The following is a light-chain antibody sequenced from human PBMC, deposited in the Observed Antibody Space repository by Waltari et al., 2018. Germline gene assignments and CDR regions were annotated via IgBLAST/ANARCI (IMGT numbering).Light chain of an antibody. J-gene: IGKJ1*01. CDR1: EANNKW. V-gene: IGKV1-5*01. CDR2: DAS. Sequence: DTQLSQFPSTLAASVGDRVTITCRAREANNKWLAWYQQKPGKAPKVLIYDASTLQSGVPSRFSGSGSGTEFTLTIDSLQPDDFATYYCQQYNSFSPFGQGTNVEVK. CDR3: QQYNSFSP.